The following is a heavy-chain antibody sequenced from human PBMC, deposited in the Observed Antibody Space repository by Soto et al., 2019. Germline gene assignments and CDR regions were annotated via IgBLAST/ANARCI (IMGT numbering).Heavy chain of an antibody. CDR1: GFNVRTTY. J-gene: IGHJ4*02. V-gene: IGHV3-53*01. D-gene: IGHD3-22*01. CDR3: ARDRSGDSSGYYGWD. Sequence: EVQLVESGGGLIQSGGSLRLSCAASGFNVRTTYMAWVRQAPGKGLEWVSIIYSGGTTYYADSVKGRFTISRDNSKNTLYLKMNSLRVDDTAVYYCARDRSGDSSGYYGWDWGQGTLVPVSS. CDR2: IYSGGTT.